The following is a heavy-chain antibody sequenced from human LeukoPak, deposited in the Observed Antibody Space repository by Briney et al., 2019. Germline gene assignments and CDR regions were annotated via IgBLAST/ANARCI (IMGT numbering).Heavy chain of an antibody. CDR2: IYPGDSDT. D-gene: IGHD4-11*01. Sequence: GESLKISCKGSGYSFTKYWIGWVRQMPGKGLEWMGIIYPGDSDTRHNPSFQGQVTISVDKSITTAYLRWSSLKASDTAMYYCARDYSDYVGAFDIWGQGTMVTVSS. CDR3: ARDYSDYVGAFDI. CDR1: GYSFTKYW. V-gene: IGHV5-51*01. J-gene: IGHJ3*02.